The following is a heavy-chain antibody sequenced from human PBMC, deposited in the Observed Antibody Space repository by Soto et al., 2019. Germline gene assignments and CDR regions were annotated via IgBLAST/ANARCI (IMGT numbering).Heavy chain of an antibody. CDR1: GFTFSSYG. V-gene: IGHV3-33*01. Sequence: QVQLVESGGGVVQPGRSLRLSCEASGFTFSSYGMHWVRQAPGKGLEWVAVIWYDGSNKYYADSVKGRFTISRDNSKNTLYLQMNSLRAEDTAVYYCARDPGRWTMIVFPRGMDGWGQGTTFTVSS. CDR3: ARDPGRWTMIVFPRGMDG. D-gene: IGHD3-22*01. J-gene: IGHJ6*02. CDR2: IWYDGSNK.